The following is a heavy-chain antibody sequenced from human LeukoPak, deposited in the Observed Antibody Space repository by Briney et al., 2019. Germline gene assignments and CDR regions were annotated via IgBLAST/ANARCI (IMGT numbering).Heavy chain of an antibody. D-gene: IGHD3-22*01. V-gene: IGHV3-48*03. CDR2: ISSSGSTI. CDR3: ARVAGDSSGIVDY. J-gene: IGHJ4*02. Sequence: PGGSLRLSCAASGFTFSSYEMNWVRQAPGKGLEWVSYISSSGSTIYYADSVKGRFTIPRDNAKNSLYLQMNSLRAEDTAVYYCARVAGDSSGIVDYWGQGTLVTVSS. CDR1: GFTFSSYE.